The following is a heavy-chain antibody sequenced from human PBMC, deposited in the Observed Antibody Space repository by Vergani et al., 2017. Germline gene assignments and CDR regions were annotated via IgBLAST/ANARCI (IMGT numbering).Heavy chain of an antibody. CDR1: GGSISSGGYY. Sequence: QVQLQESGPGLVKPSPTLSLTCTVSGGSISSGGYYWSWIRQHPGKGLEWIGYIYSSGSTYYNPSLKSRVTISVDTSKNQFSLKLSSVTAADTAVYYCARTEPVVGLYYGMDVWGQGTTVTVSS. D-gene: IGHD3-22*01. CDR2: IYSSGST. V-gene: IGHV4-31*03. J-gene: IGHJ6*02. CDR3: ARTEPVVGLYYGMDV.